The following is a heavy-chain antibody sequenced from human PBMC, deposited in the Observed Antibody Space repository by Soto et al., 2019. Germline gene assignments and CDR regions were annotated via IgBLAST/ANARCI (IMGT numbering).Heavy chain of an antibody. CDR1: GFIFSSYS. V-gene: IGHV3-21*04. J-gene: IGHJ4*02. CDR3: ARHWSGGSRPSDF. Sequence: GGSLRLSCAASGFIFSSYSMNWVRQAPGKGLEWVSSISSSTSYIYYAGSVKGRFTISRDNAKNSLYLQWSSLKASDTAMYYCARHWSGGSRPSDFWGQGTLVTVSS. CDR2: ISSSTSYI. D-gene: IGHD2-15*01.